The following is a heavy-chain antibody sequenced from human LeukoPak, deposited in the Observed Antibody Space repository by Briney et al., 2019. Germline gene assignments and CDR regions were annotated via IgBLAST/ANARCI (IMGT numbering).Heavy chain of an antibody. J-gene: IGHJ4*02. Sequence: PSETLSLTCTVSGASISNYYWSWIRQPAGKGLEWMGRVYASGTTNYNPSLKSRVTMSVDTSKNQFSLKLSSMTAADTAVYYCARARTAGTIQYYFDYWGQGTLVTVSS. V-gene: IGHV4-4*07. CDR3: ARARTAGTIQYYFDY. CDR1: GASISNYY. D-gene: IGHD1-7*01. CDR2: VYASGTT.